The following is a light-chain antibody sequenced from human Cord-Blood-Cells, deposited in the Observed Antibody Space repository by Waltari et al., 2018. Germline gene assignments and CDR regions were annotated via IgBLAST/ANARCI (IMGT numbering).Light chain of an antibody. CDR2: AAS. CDR1: QSISSY. J-gene: IGKJ4*01. V-gene: IGKV1-39*01. Sequence: DIQMTQSPSSLSASVGDRVTISCRASQSISSYLNWYQQKPGEAPKLLIYAASSLQSGVPSRFSGRGSATDFTLTISSLQPEDFATYYCQQNYSTPLTFGGGTKVEIK. CDR3: QQNYSTPLT.